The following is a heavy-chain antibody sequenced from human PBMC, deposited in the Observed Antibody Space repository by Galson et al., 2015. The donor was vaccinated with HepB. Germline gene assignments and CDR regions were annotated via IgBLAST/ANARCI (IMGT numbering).Heavy chain of an antibody. V-gene: IGHV1-24*01. CDR1: GYTLTELS. CDR2: FDPEDGET. CDR3: ARGPLIVVVPAAKWGWGWFDP. Sequence: SVKVSCKVSGYTLTELSMHWVRQAPGKGLEWMGGFDPEDGETIYAQKFQGRVTMTEDTPTDTAYMELSSLRSDDTAVYYCARGPLIVVVPAAKWGWGWFDPWGQGTLVTVSS. J-gene: IGHJ5*02. D-gene: IGHD2-2*01.